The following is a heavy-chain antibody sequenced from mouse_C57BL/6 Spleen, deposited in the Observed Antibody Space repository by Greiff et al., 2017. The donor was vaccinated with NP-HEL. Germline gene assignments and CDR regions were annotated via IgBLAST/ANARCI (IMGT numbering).Heavy chain of an antibody. CDR3: ARSGNDDY. D-gene: IGHD2-2*01. J-gene: IGHJ2*01. CDR1: GYTFTSYW. CDR2: IDPSDSYT. V-gene: IGHV1-50*01. Sequence: QVHVKQPGAELVKPGASVKLSCKASGYTFTSYWMQWVKKRPGQGLEWIGEIDPSDSYTNYNQKFKGKATLTVDTSSSTAYMQLSSLTSEDSAVYYCARSGNDDYWGQGTTLTVSS.